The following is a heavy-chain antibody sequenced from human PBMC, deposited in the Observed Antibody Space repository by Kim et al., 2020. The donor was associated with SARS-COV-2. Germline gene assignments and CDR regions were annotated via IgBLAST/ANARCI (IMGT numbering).Heavy chain of an antibody. D-gene: IGHD6-13*01. V-gene: IGHV3-30*02. CDR3: AKGPVAAAGKSPFDY. Sequence: DSVKGRFTISRDNSKNTLYLQMNSRRAEDTAVYFCAKGPVAAAGKSPFDYWGQGTLVIVSS. J-gene: IGHJ4*02.